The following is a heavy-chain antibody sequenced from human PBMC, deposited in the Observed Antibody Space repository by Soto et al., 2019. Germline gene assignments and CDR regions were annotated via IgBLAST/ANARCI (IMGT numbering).Heavy chain of an antibody. CDR2: ISSDGSNE. D-gene: IGHD2-15*01. V-gene: IGHV3-30-3*01. J-gene: IGHJ4*02. CDR1: GFTFSSYA. CDR3: ARFKGCSGGSCYPNFDY. Sequence: QVQLVDSGGGVVQPGRSLRLSCAASGFTFSSYAMHWVRQAPGKGLEWVAVISSDGSNEYYAGSVKGRFTISRDNSKNTLYLLMNSLRAEDTAVYYCARFKGCSGGSCYPNFDYWGQGTLVTVSS.